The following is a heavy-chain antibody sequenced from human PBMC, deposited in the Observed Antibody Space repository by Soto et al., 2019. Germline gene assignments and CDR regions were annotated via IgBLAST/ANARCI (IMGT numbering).Heavy chain of an antibody. CDR2: ISANSGNT. D-gene: IGHD3-22*01. Sequence: VHVSCKXFGFIFNNYAISWVRQAPGQGLEWMGWISANSGNTNYAQKLQGRVTMTTDTSTSTAYMELRSLRSDDTAVYYCATAGNYDSSGRDFWGQGTLVTVSS. J-gene: IGHJ4*02. CDR3: ATAGNYDSSGRDF. V-gene: IGHV1-18*04. CDR1: GFIFNNYA.